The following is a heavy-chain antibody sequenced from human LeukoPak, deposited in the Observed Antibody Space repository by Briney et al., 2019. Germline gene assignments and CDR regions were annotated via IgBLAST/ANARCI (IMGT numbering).Heavy chain of an antibody. CDR3: ARVSGSRNPHSNYYYYYMDV. V-gene: IGHV1-2*02. CDR2: INPDSGDT. J-gene: IGHJ6*03. Sequence: ASVKVSCKSSGYSFTGYYMHWVRQAPGQGLEWMGWINPDSGDTNYAQNFQGRVTMTRDTSIDTAYMELSRLRSDDTAVYYCARVSGSRNPHSNYYYYYMDVWGEGTTVVVSS. CDR1: GYSFTGYY. D-gene: IGHD3-10*01.